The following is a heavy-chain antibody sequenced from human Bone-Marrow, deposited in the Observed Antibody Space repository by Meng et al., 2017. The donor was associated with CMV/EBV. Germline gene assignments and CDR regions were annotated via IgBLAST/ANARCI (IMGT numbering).Heavy chain of an antibody. CDR1: GFTFDDYT. Sequence: GGSLRLSCAASGFTFDDYTMHWVRQAPGKGLEWVSLISWDGGSTYYADSVKGRFTISRDNSKNSLYLQMNSLRTEYTALYYCAKDMEDYSLEYWGQGTLVTVSS. CDR3: AKDMEDYSLEY. V-gene: IGHV3-43*01. CDR2: ISWDGGST. J-gene: IGHJ4*02. D-gene: IGHD4-11*01.